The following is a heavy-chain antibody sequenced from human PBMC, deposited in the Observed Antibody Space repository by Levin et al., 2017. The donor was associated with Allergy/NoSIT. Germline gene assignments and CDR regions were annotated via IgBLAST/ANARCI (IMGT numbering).Heavy chain of an antibody. D-gene: IGHD4-11*01. CDR2: INHSGST. CDR1: GGSFSGYY. V-gene: IGHV4-34*01. Sequence: PSETLSLTCAVYGGSFSGYYWSWIRQPPGKGLEWIGEINHSGSTNYNPSLKSRVTISVDTSKNQFSLKLSSVTAADTAVYYCARGHMDYSVGYWGQGTLVTVSS. J-gene: IGHJ4*02. CDR3: ARGHMDYSVGY.